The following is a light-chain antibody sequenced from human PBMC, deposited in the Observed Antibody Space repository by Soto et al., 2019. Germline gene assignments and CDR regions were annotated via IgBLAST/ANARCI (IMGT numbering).Light chain of an antibody. Sequence: QSALTQPRSVSGSPGQSVTISCTGTTSDVGAYNFVSWYQQSPGKAPKLMIYDVSKRPSGIPDRFSGSKSGTSATLGITGFQTGDEADYYCGSWDSSLSAYVFGTGTKVTVL. J-gene: IGLJ1*01. CDR3: GSWDSSLSAYV. CDR1: TSDVGAYNF. V-gene: IGLV2-11*01. CDR2: DVS.